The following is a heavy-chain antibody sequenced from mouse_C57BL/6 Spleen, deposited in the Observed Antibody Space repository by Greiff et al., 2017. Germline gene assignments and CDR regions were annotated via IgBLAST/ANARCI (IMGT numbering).Heavy chain of an antibody. J-gene: IGHJ4*01. Sequence: QVQLQQPGAELVKPGASVKLSCKASGYTFTSYWLQWVKQRPGQGLEWIGEIDPSDSYTNYNQKFKGKATLTVDTSSSPAYMQLSSLTSEDSAVYYCARQVMVGDYYAMDYWGQGTSVTVSS. CDR3: ARQVMVGDYYAMDY. D-gene: IGHD1-1*02. V-gene: IGHV1-50*01. CDR2: IDPSDSYT. CDR1: GYTFTSYW.